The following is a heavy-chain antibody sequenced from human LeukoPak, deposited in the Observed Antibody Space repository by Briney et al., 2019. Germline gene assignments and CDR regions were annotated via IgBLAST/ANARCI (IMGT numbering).Heavy chain of an antibody. J-gene: IGHJ4*02. Sequence: GGSLRLSCAASGFTFSSYGMHWVRQAPGKGLEWVAVISYDGSNKYYADSVKGRFTISRDNSKNTLYLQMNSLRAEDTAVYYCARVTYGSGTYGAFDYWGQGTLVTVSS. V-gene: IGHV3-30*03. D-gene: IGHD3-10*01. CDR3: ARVTYGSGTYGAFDY. CDR1: GFTFSSYG. CDR2: ISYDGSNK.